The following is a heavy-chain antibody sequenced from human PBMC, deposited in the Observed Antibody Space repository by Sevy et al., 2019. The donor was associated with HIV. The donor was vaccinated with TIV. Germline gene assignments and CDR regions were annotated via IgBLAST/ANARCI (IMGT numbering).Heavy chain of an antibody. Sequence: GGSLRLSCAASGFTFDDYTMHWVRQAPGKGLEWVSLINWDGGSTYYTDSVRGRFTISRDNSKNSLYLQMNSLRTEDTAFYYCAKDITYYDSSTYYSSLDYWGQGTLVTFSS. CDR2: INWDGGST. D-gene: IGHD3-22*01. CDR1: GFTFDDYT. V-gene: IGHV3-43*01. J-gene: IGHJ4*02. CDR3: AKDITYYDSSTYYSSLDY.